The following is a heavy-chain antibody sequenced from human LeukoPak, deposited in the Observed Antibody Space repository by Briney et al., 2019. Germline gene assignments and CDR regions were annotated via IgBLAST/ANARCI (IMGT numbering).Heavy chain of an antibody. Sequence: GGSLRLSCAASGFTFSTYAMSWVRQAPGKGLEWVSTIGGGGGGTYYADSVKGRFTISRDNAKNTLYLQMNSLRVEDTAVYYCARALRRHSSGWYYFDYWGRGTLVTVSS. J-gene: IGHJ4*02. CDR1: GFTFSTYA. CDR3: ARALRRHSSGWYYFDY. D-gene: IGHD6-19*01. V-gene: IGHV3-23*01. CDR2: IGGGGGGT.